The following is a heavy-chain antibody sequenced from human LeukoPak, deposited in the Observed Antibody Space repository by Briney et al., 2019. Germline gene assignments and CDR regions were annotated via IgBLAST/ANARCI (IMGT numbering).Heavy chain of an antibody. J-gene: IGHJ6*02. V-gene: IGHV4-34*01. D-gene: IGHD3-10*01. Sequence: SETLSLTCGVYGGSFSGYYWSWIRQPPGKGLEWIGEINHSGSTNYNPSLKSRVTISVDTSKNQFSLKLSSVTAADTAVYYCANYGSGSYSYYYGTDVWGQGTTVTVSS. CDR3: ANYGSGSYSYYYGTDV. CDR1: GGSFSGYY. CDR2: INHSGST.